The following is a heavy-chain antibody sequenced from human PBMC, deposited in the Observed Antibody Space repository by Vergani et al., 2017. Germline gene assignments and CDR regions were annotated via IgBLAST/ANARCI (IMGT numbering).Heavy chain of an antibody. CDR3: ATDLPIFGVEAQGYYYYMDV. J-gene: IGHJ6*03. V-gene: IGHV1-69-2*01. D-gene: IGHD3-3*01. CDR1: GYTFTDYY. Sequence: EVQLVQSGAEVKKPGATVKISCKVSGYTFTDYYMHWVQQAPGKGLEWIGLVDPEDGETIYAEKFQGRVTITADTSTDTAYMELSSLRSEDTAVYYCATDLPIFGVEAQGYYYYMDVWGKGTTVTVSS. CDR2: VDPEDGET.